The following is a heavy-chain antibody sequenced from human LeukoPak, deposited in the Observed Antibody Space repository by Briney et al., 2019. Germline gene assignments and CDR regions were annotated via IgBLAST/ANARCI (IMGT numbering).Heavy chain of an antibody. V-gene: IGHV1-2*02. CDR3: ARVTVPGLLWFGELFDY. Sequence: GASVKVSCKASGYTFTGYYMHWVRQAPGQGLEWMGWINPNSGGTNYAQKFQGRVTMTRDTSISTAYMELSRLRSDDTAVYYCARVTVPGLLWFGELFDYWGQGTLVTVSA. J-gene: IGHJ4*02. CDR1: GYTFTGYY. D-gene: IGHD3-10*01. CDR2: INPNSGGT.